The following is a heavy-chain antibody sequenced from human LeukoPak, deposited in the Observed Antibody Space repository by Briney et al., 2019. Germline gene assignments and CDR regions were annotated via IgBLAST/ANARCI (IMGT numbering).Heavy chain of an antibody. J-gene: IGHJ4*02. CDR1: GYSFTSYW. D-gene: IGHD3-9*01. Sequence: GESLKISCQGSGYSFTSYWIGWVRQMPGKGLEWMGIIYPGDSDTRYSPSFQGQVTISAVKSISTAYLQWSSLKASDTAMYYCARGYYDILTGYYQPFDYWGQGTLVTVSS. CDR2: IYPGDSDT. CDR3: ARGYYDILTGYYQPFDY. V-gene: IGHV5-51*01.